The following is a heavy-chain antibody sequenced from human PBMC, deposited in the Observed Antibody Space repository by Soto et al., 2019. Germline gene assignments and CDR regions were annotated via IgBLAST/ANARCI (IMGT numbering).Heavy chain of an antibody. CDR1: GFTFSSYG. J-gene: IGHJ4*02. CDR3: ARVLKQQLVVGVALDY. V-gene: IGHV3-33*01. CDR2: IWYDGSNK. Sequence: PGGSLRLSCAASGFTFSSYGMHWVRQAPGKGLEWVAVIWYDGSNKYYADSVKGRFTISRDNSKNTLYLQMNSLRAEDTAVYYCARVLKQQLVVGVALDYWGQGTLVTVSS. D-gene: IGHD6-13*01.